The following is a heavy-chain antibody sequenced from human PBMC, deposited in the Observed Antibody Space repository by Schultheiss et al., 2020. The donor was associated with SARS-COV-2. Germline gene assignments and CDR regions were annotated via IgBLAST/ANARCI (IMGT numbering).Heavy chain of an antibody. CDR2: INHSGST. D-gene: IGHD2-8*01. J-gene: IGHJ6*02. CDR3: ANAPRRDPHYYYGMDV. Sequence: SQTLSLTCAVYGGSFSGYYWSWIRQPPGKGLEWIGEINHSGSTNYNPSLKSRVTISVDTSKNQFSLKLSSVTAADTAVYYCANAPRRDPHYYYGMDVWGQGTTVTVSS. V-gene: IGHV4-34*01. CDR1: GGSFSGYY.